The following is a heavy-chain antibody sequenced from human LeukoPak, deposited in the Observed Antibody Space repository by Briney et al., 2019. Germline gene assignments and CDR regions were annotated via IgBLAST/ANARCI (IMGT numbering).Heavy chain of an antibody. CDR1: GFTFSSYE. D-gene: IGHD3-3*02. J-gene: IGHJ4*02. V-gene: IGHV3-48*03. Sequence: PGGSLRLSCAASGFTFSSYEMNWVRQAPGKGLEWVSYISSSGSTIYYADSVKGRFTISRDNAKNSLYLQMNSLRAEDTAVYYCVREIIRLGQDDYFDYWGQGTLVTVSS. CDR2: ISSSGSTI. CDR3: VREIIRLGQDDYFDY.